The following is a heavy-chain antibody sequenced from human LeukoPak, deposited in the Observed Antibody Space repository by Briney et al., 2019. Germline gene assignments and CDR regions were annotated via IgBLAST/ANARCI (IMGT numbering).Heavy chain of an antibody. D-gene: IGHD3-10*01. J-gene: IGHJ4*02. V-gene: IGHV4-59*01. CDR2: IYYSGSA. CDR1: GGSISSYF. Sequence: SETLPLICTVSGGSISSYFWSWIRQPPGKGLEWIGYIYYSGSANYNPSLKSRVTISVDTSKNQFSLKLSSVTAADTAVYYCARSYGSGTYSLFDYWGQGTLVTVSS. CDR3: ARSYGSGTYSLFDY.